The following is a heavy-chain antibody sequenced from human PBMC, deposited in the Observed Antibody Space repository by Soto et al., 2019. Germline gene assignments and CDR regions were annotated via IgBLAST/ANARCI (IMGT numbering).Heavy chain of an antibody. CDR1: GFSLTTTGVG. V-gene: IGHV2-5*01. Sequence: QIALQESGPTVVKPTQTLTLTCTFSGFSLTTTGVGVGWIRHAPGTALEWLAMVYWNDERRYSPSLKSRLTITQDTSKKQVVLTMTYMDHVDTATYFCAHYDSIGYFPHFDSWGQGTLVTVSS. CDR2: VYWNDER. CDR3: AHYDSIGYFPHFDS. J-gene: IGHJ4*02. D-gene: IGHD3-22*01.